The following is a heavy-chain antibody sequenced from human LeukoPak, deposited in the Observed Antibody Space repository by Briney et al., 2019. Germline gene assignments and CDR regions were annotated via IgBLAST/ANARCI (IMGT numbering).Heavy chain of an antibody. V-gene: IGHV3-15*01. Sequence: GGSLRLSCTASGFTFTNAWMTWVRQAPGKGLEWIGRIKSKSDGGTTDYPAPVKGRFSISRDDSKNTMYLQMTSLKTEDTAVYYCTTDLLAWHYYDTSAPLWGQGTLVTVSS. D-gene: IGHD3-22*01. CDR1: GFTFTNAW. J-gene: IGHJ4*02. CDR3: TTDLLAWHYYDTSAPL. CDR2: IKSKSDGGTT.